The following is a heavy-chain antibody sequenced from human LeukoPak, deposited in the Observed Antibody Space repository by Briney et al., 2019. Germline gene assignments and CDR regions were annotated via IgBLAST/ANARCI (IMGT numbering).Heavy chain of an antibody. CDR3: ARVTLLSSNPFNWFDP. J-gene: IGHJ5*02. D-gene: IGHD2/OR15-2a*01. CDR1: GGTISSYA. V-gene: IGHV1-69*13. CDR2: VISIFGTA. Sequence: SLNVSCTASGGTISSYANNWVRQAPGQGHELMGVVISIFGTANYAQKFKGRVTITADASTSPASMELSSLRSADTAVYYCARVTLLSSNPFNWFDPWGQGALVTVSS.